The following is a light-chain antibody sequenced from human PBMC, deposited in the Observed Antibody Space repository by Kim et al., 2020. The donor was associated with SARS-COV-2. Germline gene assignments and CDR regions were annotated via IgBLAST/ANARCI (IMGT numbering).Light chain of an antibody. V-gene: IGLV1-40*01. CDR1: TSNSGATYD. CDR2: DNN. J-gene: IGLJ3*02. Sequence: QTVTVTCTGSTSNSGATYDVHWYQQLPGTAPKLLIYDNNLRPSGVPDRLSGSKAGTSASLAITGLQGDDEADYHCQSYDKSLGGWVFGGGTKVTVL. CDR3: QSYDKSLGGWV.